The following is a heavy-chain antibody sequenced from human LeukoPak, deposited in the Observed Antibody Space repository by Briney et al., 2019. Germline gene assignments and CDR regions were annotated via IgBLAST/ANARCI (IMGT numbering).Heavy chain of an antibody. D-gene: IGHD6-19*01. J-gene: IGHJ5*02. CDR3: AEIIAVAGTGWFDP. Sequence: GGSLRLSCAASGFTFSSYAMSWVRQAPGKGLEWVSAISGSGGSTYYADSVKGRFTISRDNSKNTLYLQMNSLRAEDTAVYYCAEIIAVAGTGWFDPWGQGTLVTVSS. CDR2: ISGSGGST. V-gene: IGHV3-23*01. CDR1: GFTFSSYA.